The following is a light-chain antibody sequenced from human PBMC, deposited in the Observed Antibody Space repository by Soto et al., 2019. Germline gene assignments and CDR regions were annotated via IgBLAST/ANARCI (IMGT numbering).Light chain of an antibody. Sequence: QSVLTQPPSVSGAPGQRVTISCTGGSSNIGAAYDVHWYQQLPGTAPKLLLYGNNILPLGVPDRFSGSKSGTSASLAITGLQAEDAADYYGQSYDSGLNRSVLGGGTKLTVL. CDR1: SSNIGAAYD. CDR3: QSYDSGLNRSV. V-gene: IGLV1-40*01. J-gene: IGLJ2*01. CDR2: GNN.